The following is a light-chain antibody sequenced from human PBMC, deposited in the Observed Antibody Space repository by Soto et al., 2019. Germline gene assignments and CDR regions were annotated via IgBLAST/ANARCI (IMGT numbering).Light chain of an antibody. Sequence: PGERATLSCRASQSVGGYLDWYQQKPGQAPRLLIYDASNRASGIPARFSGSGSGTDFTLTISSLEPEDLAVYYCHQRSNWPPLTFGGGTEVEIK. CDR3: HQRSNWPPLT. CDR1: QSVGGY. V-gene: IGKV3-11*01. J-gene: IGKJ4*01. CDR2: DAS.